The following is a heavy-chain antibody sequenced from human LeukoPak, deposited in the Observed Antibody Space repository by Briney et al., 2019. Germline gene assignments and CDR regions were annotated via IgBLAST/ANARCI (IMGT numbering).Heavy chain of an antibody. CDR2: ISGSGGST. V-gene: IGHV3-23*01. CDR3: AKRGDYDSSGYYLDY. D-gene: IGHD3-22*01. J-gene: IGHJ4*02. Sequence: GGSLRLSCAASGFTFSSYAMSWVRQAPGKGLEWVSAISGSGGSTYYADSVKGRFTISRVNSKNTLYLQMNSLRAEDTAVYYCAKRGDYDSSGYYLDYWGQGTLVTVSS. CDR1: GFTFSSYA.